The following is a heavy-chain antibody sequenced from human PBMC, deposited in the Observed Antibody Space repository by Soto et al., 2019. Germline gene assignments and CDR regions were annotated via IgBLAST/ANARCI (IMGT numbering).Heavy chain of an antibody. CDR2: ISGGGDAA. CDR3: ARKILGSTTRPNYWYFDR. CDR1: GFTFINYA. Sequence: EVQVLESGGGLVQPGGSLRLSCAGSGFTFINYAMNWVRQAPGKGLEWVSSISGGGDAAFFPDSVRGRFTISRDNSKNTVNLQMNSLGVDDTAVDYSARKILGSTTRPNYWYFDRWGRGNRVTVSS. J-gene: IGHJ2*01. D-gene: IGHD7-27*01. V-gene: IGHV3-23*01.